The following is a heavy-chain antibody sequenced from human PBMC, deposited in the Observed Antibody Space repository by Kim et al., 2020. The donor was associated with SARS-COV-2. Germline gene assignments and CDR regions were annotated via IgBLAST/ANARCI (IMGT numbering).Heavy chain of an antibody. J-gene: IGHJ3*02. D-gene: IGHD3-16*01. CDR1: GGSISSYY. Sequence: SETLSLTCTVSGGSISSYYWSWIRQPPGKGLEWIGYIYYSGSTNYNPSLKSRVTISVDTSKNQFSLKLSSVTAADTAVYYCARALGGSRPVDIWGQGTMVTVSS. CDR3: ARALGGSRPVDI. CDR2: IYYSGST. V-gene: IGHV4-59*08.